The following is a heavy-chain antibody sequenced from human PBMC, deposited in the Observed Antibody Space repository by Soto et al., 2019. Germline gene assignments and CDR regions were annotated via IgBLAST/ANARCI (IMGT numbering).Heavy chain of an antibody. CDR1: GGSISSGGYS. CDR2: MYHSGST. CDR3: ARLISSPLTFGGVIVRRVYYYGMDV. V-gene: IGHV4-30-2*01. Sequence: PSETLSLTCAVSGGSISSGGYSWSWIRQPPGKGLEWIGYMYHSGSTYYNPSLKSRVTISVDRSKNQFSLKLSSVTAADTAVYYCARLISSPLTFGGVIVRRVYYYGMDVWGQGTTVTVSS. J-gene: IGHJ6*02. D-gene: IGHD3-16*02.